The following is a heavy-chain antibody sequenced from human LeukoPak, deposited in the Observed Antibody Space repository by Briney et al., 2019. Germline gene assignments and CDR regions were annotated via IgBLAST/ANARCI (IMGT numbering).Heavy chain of an antibody. CDR3: ARARTTTGTTGIAFNI. CDR2: ISYDGSDK. Sequence: GRSLRLSCAASGFTFTTYAMHWVRQAPGKGLDWVAVISYDGSDKYYADSVKGRFTISRDNSKNTLYLQMNSLRAEDTAVYYCARARTTTGTTGIAFNIWGQGTVVTVSS. J-gene: IGHJ3*02. CDR1: GFTFTTYA. V-gene: IGHV3-30-3*01. D-gene: IGHD1-1*01.